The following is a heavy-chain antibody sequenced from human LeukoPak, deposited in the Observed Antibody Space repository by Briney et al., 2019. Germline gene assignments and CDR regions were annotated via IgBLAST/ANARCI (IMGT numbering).Heavy chain of an antibody. J-gene: IGHJ5*02. CDR2: INPNSGGT. D-gene: IGHD3-3*01. V-gene: IGHV1-2*02. CDR3: ARGENSFTIFGVVISPPKHNWFDP. Sequence: GASVKVSCKASGYTFTGYYMHWVRQAPGQGLEWMGWINPNSGGTNYAQKFQGRVTMTRDTSISTAYMELSRLRSDDTAVYYCARGENSFTIFGVVISPPKHNWFDPWGQGTLVTVSS. CDR1: GYTFTGYY.